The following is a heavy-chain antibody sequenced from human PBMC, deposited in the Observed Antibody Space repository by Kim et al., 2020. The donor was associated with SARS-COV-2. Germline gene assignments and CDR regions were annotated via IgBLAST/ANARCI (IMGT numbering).Heavy chain of an antibody. CDR3: AKDGRGHGDYHWFDT. D-gene: IGHD4-17*01. CDR1: GFTFSTYA. Sequence: GGSLRLSCAASGFTFSTYAMNWVRHPPGKGLEWVSSISDSGSSTYYADSVKGRFTISRDNSKNTLYLQMNSLTVEDTAIYYCAKDGRGHGDYHWFDTWGQGTLVTV. V-gene: IGHV3-23*01. J-gene: IGHJ5*02. CDR2: ISDSGSST.